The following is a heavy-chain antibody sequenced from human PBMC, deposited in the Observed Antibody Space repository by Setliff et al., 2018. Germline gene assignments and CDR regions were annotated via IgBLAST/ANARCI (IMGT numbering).Heavy chain of an antibody. Sequence: SETLSLTCTVSDVSISSSSFYWAWIRQPPGKGLEWIGSIYYSGSTYYNPSLTSRVTISVNTSNNQFSLNLRSVTAADTAIYYCARHFRSSKVQFLEYLTDYYFDSWGQGTLVTVSS. CDR2: IYYSGST. V-gene: IGHV4-39*01. J-gene: IGHJ4*02. CDR3: ARHFRSSKVQFLEYLTDYYFDS. CDR1: DVSISSSSFY. D-gene: IGHD3-3*01.